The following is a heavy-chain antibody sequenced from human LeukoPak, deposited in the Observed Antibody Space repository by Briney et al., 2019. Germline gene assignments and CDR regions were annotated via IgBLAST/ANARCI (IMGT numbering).Heavy chain of an antibody. CDR1: GITVTSYA. V-gene: IGHV3-30*14. J-gene: IGHJ3*02. CDR3: ARGGYYDSSGYYYLSRDAFDI. Sequence: GGSLRLSCAASGITVTSYALSWVRQAPGKGLEWVAVISYDGNNQYYGNFAKGRFTVSRDNSRNTLYLQMNSLRAEDTAVYYCARGGYYDSSGYYYLSRDAFDIWGQGTMVTVSS. D-gene: IGHD3-22*01. CDR2: ISYDGNNQ.